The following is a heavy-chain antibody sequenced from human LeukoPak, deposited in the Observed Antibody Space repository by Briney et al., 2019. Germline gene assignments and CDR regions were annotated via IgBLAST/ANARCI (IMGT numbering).Heavy chain of an antibody. CDR2: ISSSGSTI. J-gene: IGHJ6*02. D-gene: IGHD2-21*02. CDR3: ARDYTATGGMDV. Sequence: GGSLRLSCAVSGIIFSSYSMNWVRQAPGKGLEWVSYISSSGSTIYYADSVKGRFTISRDNAKNSLYLQMNSLRAEDTALYYCARDYTATGGMDVWGQGTTVTVS. CDR1: GIIFSSYS. V-gene: IGHV3-48*01.